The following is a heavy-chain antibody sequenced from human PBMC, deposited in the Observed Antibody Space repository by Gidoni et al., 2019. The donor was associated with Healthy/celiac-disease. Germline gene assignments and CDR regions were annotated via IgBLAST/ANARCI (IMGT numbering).Heavy chain of an antibody. J-gene: IGHJ2*01. V-gene: IGHV4-31*03. CDR3: AREDRNSHYLYWYFDL. D-gene: IGHD1-1*01. CDR1: GGSISSGTYY. CDR2: IFYSGST. Sequence: QVQLQESGPGLVKPSETLSLTCTVPGGSISSGTYYWNWIRQHPGKGLEWIGYIFYSGSTYYNPSLKSRLTISVDTSKNQFSLRLSSVTAADTAVYYCAREDRNSHYLYWYFDLWGRGTLVTVSS.